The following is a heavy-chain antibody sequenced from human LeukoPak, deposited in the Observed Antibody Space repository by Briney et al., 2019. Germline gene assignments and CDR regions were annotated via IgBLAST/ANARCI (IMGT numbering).Heavy chain of an antibody. D-gene: IGHD3-22*01. Sequence: SETLSLTCTVSGGSISSGDYYWTWIRQTPGKGLEWIGYIYHSGTIYYNPSLKSRVTISLDTSKNQFSLRLNSVTAADTAVYYCAVKRGSAYYWDYWGQGTLGTVSS. V-gene: IGHV4-30-4*01. CDR1: GGSISSGDYY. CDR3: AVKRGSAYYWDY. J-gene: IGHJ4*02. CDR2: IYHSGTI.